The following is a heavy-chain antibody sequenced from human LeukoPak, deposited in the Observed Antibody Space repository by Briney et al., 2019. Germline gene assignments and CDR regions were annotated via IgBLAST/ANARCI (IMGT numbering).Heavy chain of an antibody. J-gene: IGHJ6*03. V-gene: IGHV1-2*06. CDR3: EREGLPTTWRYYYYMDV. CDR1: GYTFTGNY. Sequence: ASVKVSCKXSGYTFTGNYMHWVRQAPRQGLEWMGRINPNSGGTNYAQKFQGRVTMTRDTSISTAYMELSRLRSDDTAVYYCEREGLPTTWRYYYYMDVWGKGTTVTVSS. D-gene: IGHD4-17*01. CDR2: INPNSGGT.